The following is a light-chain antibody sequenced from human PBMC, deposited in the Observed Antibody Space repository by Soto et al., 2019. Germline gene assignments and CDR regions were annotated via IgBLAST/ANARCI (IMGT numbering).Light chain of an antibody. CDR1: QGISNY. Sequence: DIQMTQSPSSLSASVGDRVTITCRASQGISNYLAWYQQKPGKVPKPLIYAASTLQSGVPSRFSGSGSGTDFNLTISSLQPEDVATDYCQKYNSARETFGPGTKVDIK. V-gene: IGKV1-27*01. CDR2: AAS. CDR3: QKYNSARET. J-gene: IGKJ3*01.